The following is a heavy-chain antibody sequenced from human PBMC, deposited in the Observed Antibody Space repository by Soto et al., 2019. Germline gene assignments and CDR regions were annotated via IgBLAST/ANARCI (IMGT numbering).Heavy chain of an antibody. J-gene: IGHJ4*02. D-gene: IGHD4-17*01. CDR2: IGGRGGNT. CDR3: AKPSAYGDFAGSFDS. CDR1: GFTFNSYA. Sequence: EVHLLESGGGLVQRGGSLRLSCVASGFTFNSYAMNWVRQAPGKGLEWVSNIGGRGGNTFYADSMRGRFTISRDNSKNTVYLQMNNLRVEDSATYYCAKPSAYGDFAGSFDSWGQGTLVTVSP. V-gene: IGHV3-23*01.